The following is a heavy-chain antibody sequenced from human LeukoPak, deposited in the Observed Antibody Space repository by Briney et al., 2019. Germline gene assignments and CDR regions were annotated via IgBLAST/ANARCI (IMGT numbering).Heavy chain of an antibody. V-gene: IGHV1-18*01. CDR2: ISAYNGNT. Sequence: ASVRVSCKASGYTFTSYGISWVRQAPGQGLEWMGWISAYNGNTNYAQKLQGRVTMTTDTSTSTAYMELRSLRSNDTAVYYCARDHPHPPYWYFDLWGRGTLVTVS. J-gene: IGHJ2*01. CDR1: GYTFTSYG. CDR3: ARDHPHPPYWYFDL.